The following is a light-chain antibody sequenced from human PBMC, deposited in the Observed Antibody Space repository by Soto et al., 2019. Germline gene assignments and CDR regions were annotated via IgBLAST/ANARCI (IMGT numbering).Light chain of an antibody. V-gene: IGLV2-14*01. CDR3: SSYTTSSTHVV. CDR2: EVS. J-gene: IGLJ2*01. CDR1: SSDVGGYNY. Sequence: QSALTQPASVSGSPGQSITISCTGTSSDVGGYNYVSWYQQYPGKAPKLIIYEVSDRPSGVSNRFSGSTSGNTASLTNSGLHAEDEAAYYCSSYTTSSTHVVFGGGTKLTVL.